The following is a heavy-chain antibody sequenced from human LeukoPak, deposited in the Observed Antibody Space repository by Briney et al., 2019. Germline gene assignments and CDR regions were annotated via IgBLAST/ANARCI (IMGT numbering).Heavy chain of an antibody. CDR2: FVISGGST. J-gene: IGHJ4*02. D-gene: IGHD2-2*02. CDR1: GFPFRNYA. V-gene: IGHV3-23*01. Sequence: GGPLRFSCEASGFPFRNYAMIGFPRAPGKGWNWVSDFVISGGSTYYADSVKGRFTISRDNSKNTLYLQMNSLRVEDTAVYYCAKDVGYCSSTTCYKPFDYWGQGTLVTVSS. CDR3: AKDVGYCSSTTCYKPFDY.